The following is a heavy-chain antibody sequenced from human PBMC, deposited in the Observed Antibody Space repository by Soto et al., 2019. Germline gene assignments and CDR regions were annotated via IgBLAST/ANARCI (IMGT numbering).Heavy chain of an antibody. CDR2: ISWNSGSI. D-gene: IGHD6-13*01. CDR1: GFTFDDYA. J-gene: IGHJ3*02. V-gene: IGHV3-9*01. Sequence: LRLSCAASGFTFDDYAMHWVRQAPGKGLEWVSGISWNSGSIGYADSVKGRFTISRDNAKNSLYLQMNSLRAEDTALYYCAKVGGYSSSWYSGAFDIWGQGTMVTVSS. CDR3: AKVGGYSSSWYSGAFDI.